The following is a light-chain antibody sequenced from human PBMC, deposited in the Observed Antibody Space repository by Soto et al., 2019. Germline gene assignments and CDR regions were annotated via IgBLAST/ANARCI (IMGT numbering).Light chain of an antibody. Sequence: QSALTQPASVSGSPGQSITISCTGTSSDLDGYNCVSWYQYHPGKAPKLMIYDVSNRPSGISNRFSGSKSGNTASLTISGLQAEDEADYYCSSFTISRNTVIFGGGTKVTVL. CDR1: SSDLDGYNC. CDR2: DVS. CDR3: SSFTISRNTVI. J-gene: IGLJ2*01. V-gene: IGLV2-14*01.